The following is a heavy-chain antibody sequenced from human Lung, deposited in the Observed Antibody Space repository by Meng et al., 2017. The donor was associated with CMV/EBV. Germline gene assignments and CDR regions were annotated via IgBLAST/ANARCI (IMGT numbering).Heavy chain of an antibody. J-gene: IGHJ4*02. D-gene: IGHD2-2*01. Sequence: SXKISXAASGFTFSSYEMNWVRQAPGKGLEWVSYISSSGSTIYYADSVKGRFTISRDNAKNSLYLQMNSLRAEDTAVYYCARLLSKGLIVVPAVSSDYWGQGTLVTVSS. CDR3: ARLLSKGLIVVPAVSSDY. V-gene: IGHV3-48*03. CDR1: GFTFSSYE. CDR2: ISSSGSTI.